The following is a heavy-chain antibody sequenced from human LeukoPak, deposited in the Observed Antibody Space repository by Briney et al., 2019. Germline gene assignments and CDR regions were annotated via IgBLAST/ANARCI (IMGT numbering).Heavy chain of an antibody. Sequence: ASVKVSCKASGYTFTSYGISWVRQAPGQGLEWMGWITAYNDNTNYAQKLQGRVTMTTDTSTSRADMELRSLRSDDTAVYYCARAVLWFGEPRHIDYWGQGTLVTASS. CDR1: GYTFTSYG. D-gene: IGHD3-10*01. CDR2: ITAYNDNT. J-gene: IGHJ4*02. V-gene: IGHV1-18*01. CDR3: ARAVLWFGEPRHIDY.